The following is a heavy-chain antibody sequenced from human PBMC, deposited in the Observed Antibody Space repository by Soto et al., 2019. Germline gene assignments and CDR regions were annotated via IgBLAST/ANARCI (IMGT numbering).Heavy chain of an antibody. V-gene: IGHV1-18*01. Sequence: QVQLVQSGAEVKKPGASVKVSCKASGYTFTSYGISWVRQAPGQGLEWMGWISAYNGNTNYAQKPQGRVTMTTDTSTSTAYMELRSLRSDDTAVYYCARDRTIFGVVISNWFDPWGQGTLVTVSS. J-gene: IGHJ5*02. CDR3: ARDRTIFGVVISNWFDP. CDR1: GYTFTSYG. CDR2: ISAYNGNT. D-gene: IGHD3-3*01.